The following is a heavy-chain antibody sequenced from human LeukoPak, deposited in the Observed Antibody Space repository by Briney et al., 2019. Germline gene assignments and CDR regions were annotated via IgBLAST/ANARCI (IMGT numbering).Heavy chain of an antibody. CDR1: GDSISNYY. CDR3: ARGPRQLWLSFRFDP. J-gene: IGHJ5*02. D-gene: IGHD5-18*01. CDR2: IYTTGTT. V-gene: IGHV4-4*07. Sequence: SETLSLTCTVSGDSISNYYWSWIRQPAGKGLEWIGRIYTTGTTNFNPSLKSRVTLSVDTSKNQFSLKLSSVTAADTAVYYCARGPRQLWLSFRFDPWGQGTLVTVSS.